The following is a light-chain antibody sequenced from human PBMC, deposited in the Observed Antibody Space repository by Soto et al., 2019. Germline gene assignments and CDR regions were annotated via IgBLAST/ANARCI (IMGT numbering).Light chain of an antibody. CDR1: QSVLYSSDNNNY. CDR3: QQYYSTPLT. CDR2: WAS. Sequence: DIVMTQSPDSLAVSLGERATINCKSSQSVLYSSDNNNYLAWYQQKPGQPPKLLIHWASTRESGVPDRFSGSGSGKDFPLTISSLEAEDVAVYCWQQYYSTPLTFGQGTQLEMK. V-gene: IGKV4-1*01. J-gene: IGKJ2*01.